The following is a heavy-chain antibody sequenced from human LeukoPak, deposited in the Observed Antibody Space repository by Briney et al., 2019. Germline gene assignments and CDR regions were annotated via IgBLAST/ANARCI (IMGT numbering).Heavy chain of an antibody. CDR2: ISGSGGST. V-gene: IGHV3-23*01. CDR1: GFTFSSYS. Sequence: GGSLRLSCAASGFTFSSYSMSWVRQAPGKGLEWVSAISGSGGSTYYADSVKGRFTISRDNSKNTLYLQMNSLRAEDTAVYYCAKDQGLLWFGELLLGPWGQGTLVTVSS. CDR3: AKDQGLLWFGELLLGP. D-gene: IGHD3-10*01. J-gene: IGHJ5*02.